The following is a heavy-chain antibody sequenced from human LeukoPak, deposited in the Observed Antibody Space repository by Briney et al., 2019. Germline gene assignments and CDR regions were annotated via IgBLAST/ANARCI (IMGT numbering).Heavy chain of an antibody. CDR1: GYSFTSYW. CDR3: ARLRDSMEHTDAFDI. CDR2: IYPGDSDT. Sequence: GESLKISCKGSGYSFTSYWIGWVRQMPGKGLEWMGIIYPGDSDTRYSPSFQGQVTISADKSISTAYLQWSSLKASDTAMYYCARLRDSMEHTDAFDIWGQGTMVTVSS. V-gene: IGHV5-51*01. J-gene: IGHJ3*02. D-gene: IGHD1/OR15-1a*01.